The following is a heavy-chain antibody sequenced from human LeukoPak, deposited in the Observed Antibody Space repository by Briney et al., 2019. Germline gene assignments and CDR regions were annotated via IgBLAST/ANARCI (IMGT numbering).Heavy chain of an antibody. CDR1: GFTFTSYS. J-gene: IGHJ5*01. CDR3: ARDSTASLRNSIGLSPNWFDS. D-gene: IGHD2-21*01. V-gene: IGHV3-48*04. Sequence: GGSLRLSCRTSGFTFTSYSLNWVRQAPGRGLEWISYITPSSATMYYADSVKGRFTISRDNAKKSLYLQMNSLRAEDTAIYYCARDSTASLRNSIGLSPNWFDSWGQGTLVTVSS. CDR2: ITPSSATM.